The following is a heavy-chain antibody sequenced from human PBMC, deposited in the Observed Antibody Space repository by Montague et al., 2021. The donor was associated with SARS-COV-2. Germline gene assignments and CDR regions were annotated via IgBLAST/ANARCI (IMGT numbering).Heavy chain of an antibody. J-gene: IGHJ6*02. D-gene: IGHD4-17*01. CDR2: INHSGNT. CDR1: GGSFSGYY. V-gene: IGHV4-34*01. Sequence: SETLSLTCAVYGGSFSGYYWSWIRQPPGKGLEWIWEINHSGNTNYNPSLKSRVTISVDTSKNQFSLKLSSVTAAATAVYYCARGRTVTTFYYYYYGMDVWGQGTTVTVSS. CDR3: ARGRTVTTFYYYYYGMDV.